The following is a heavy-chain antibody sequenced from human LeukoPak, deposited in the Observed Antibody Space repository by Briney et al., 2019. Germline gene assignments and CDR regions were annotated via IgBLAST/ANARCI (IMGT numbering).Heavy chain of an antibody. D-gene: IGHD1-26*01. CDR2: IYTSGST. CDR1: GGSISSYY. Sequence: SETLSLTCTVSGGSISSYYWSWIRQPAGKGLEWIGRIYTSGSTNYNPSLKSRVTMSVDTSKNQFSLKLSSVTAADTALYYCARQVGRGTQIYYIDVWGKGTTVTVSS. J-gene: IGHJ6*03. CDR3: ARQVGRGTQIYYIDV. V-gene: IGHV4-4*07.